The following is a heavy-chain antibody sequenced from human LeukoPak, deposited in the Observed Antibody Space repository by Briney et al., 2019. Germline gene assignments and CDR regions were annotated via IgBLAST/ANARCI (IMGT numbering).Heavy chain of an antibody. Sequence: TGGSLRLSCAASGFTFSKYWMLWVRQAPGKGLESVSRINNDGTLTTYADSVKGRFTVSRDNADNTMFLQMNSVRDEDTAVYYCATKQWLAPPPDSWGQGTPVVVSS. CDR2: INNDGTLT. CDR1: GFTFSKYW. CDR3: ATKQWLAPPPDS. D-gene: IGHD6-19*01. J-gene: IGHJ4*02. V-gene: IGHV3-74*01.